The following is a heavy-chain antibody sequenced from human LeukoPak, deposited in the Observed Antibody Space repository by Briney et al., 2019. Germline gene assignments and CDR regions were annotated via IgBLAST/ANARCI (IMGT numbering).Heavy chain of an antibody. CDR1: GYTFTSYY. V-gene: IGHV1-46*01. CDR2: INPSGGST. D-gene: IGHD6-13*01. CDR3: ARDQSAMGPAAGLDY. Sequence: GASVKVSCKASGYTFTSYYMHWVRQAPGQGLEWMGIINPSGGSTSYAQKFQGRVTMTRDTSTGTVYMELSSLRSEDTAVYYCARDQSAMGPAAGLDYWGQGTLVTVSS. J-gene: IGHJ4*02.